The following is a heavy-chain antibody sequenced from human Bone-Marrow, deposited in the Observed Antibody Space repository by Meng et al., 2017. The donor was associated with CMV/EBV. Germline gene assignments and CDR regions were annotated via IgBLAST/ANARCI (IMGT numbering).Heavy chain of an antibody. CDR3: ARDHDSSAALIRFDY. D-gene: IGHD3-22*01. J-gene: IGHJ4*02. CDR1: GDSVASNSAA. Sequence: LRLSCAISGDSVASNSAAWNWIRQSPSRGLEWLGRTYYRSKWYNDYAVSVKSRITINPDTSKNQFSLQLNSVTPEDTAVYYCARDHDSSAALIRFDYWGQATLVTFSS. V-gene: IGHV6-1*01. CDR2: TYYRSKWYN.